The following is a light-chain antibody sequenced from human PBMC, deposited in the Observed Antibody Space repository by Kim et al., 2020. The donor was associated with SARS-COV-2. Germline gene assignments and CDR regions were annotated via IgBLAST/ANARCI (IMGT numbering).Light chain of an antibody. V-gene: IGKV3-20*01. CDR2: SAS. Sequence: SPGERATLSCMARQSLSSSYLAWYQQKPGQAPRLLIYSASSRATGIPDRFSGSGSGTDFTLTISRLEPEDVAIYYCQQYGNSRLTFGGGTKVDIK. CDR3: QQYGNSRLT. CDR1: QSLSSSY. J-gene: IGKJ4*01.